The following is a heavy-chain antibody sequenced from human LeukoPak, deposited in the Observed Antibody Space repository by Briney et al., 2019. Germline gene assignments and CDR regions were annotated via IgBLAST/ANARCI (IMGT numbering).Heavy chain of an antibody. V-gene: IGHV3-21*01. Sequence: GGSLRLSCAASGFTFSSYSMNWVRQAPGQGLEWVSSISSSSSYIYYTDSVKGRFTISRDNAKNSLYLQMNRRRAEDTAVYYCAREGGDNYDILTGYYAPYFDYWGQGALVTVSS. CDR2: ISSSSSYI. CDR3: AREGGDNYDILTGYYAPYFDY. J-gene: IGHJ4*02. CDR1: GFTFSSYS. D-gene: IGHD3-9*01.